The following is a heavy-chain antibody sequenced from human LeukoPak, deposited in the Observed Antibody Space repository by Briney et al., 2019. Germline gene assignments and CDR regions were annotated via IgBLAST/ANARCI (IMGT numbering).Heavy chain of an antibody. J-gene: IGHJ3*02. D-gene: IGHD3-10*01. CDR2: IYYSGST. CDR3: ARHLDGSGSHDAFDI. CDR1: GGSISSYY. V-gene: IGHV4-59*08. Sequence: TSETLSLTCTVSGGSISSYYWSWIRQPPGKGLEWIGYIYYSGSTNYNPSLKSRVTISVDTSKNQFSLKLSSVTAADTAVYYCARHLDGSGSHDAFDIWGQGTMVTVSS.